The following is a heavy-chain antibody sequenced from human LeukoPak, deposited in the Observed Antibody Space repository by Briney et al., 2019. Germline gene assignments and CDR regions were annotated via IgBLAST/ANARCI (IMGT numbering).Heavy chain of an antibody. CDR2: IIPIFGTA. V-gene: IGHV1-69*05. D-gene: IGHD5-12*01. CDR1: GGTFSSYA. J-gene: IGHJ4*02. CDR3: TVVATTYYFDY. Sequence: RSSVKVSCKASGGTFSSYAISWVRQAPGQGLEWMGRIIPIFGTASYAQKFQGRVTITTDESTSTAYMELSSLRSEDTAVYYCTVVATTYYFDYWGQGTLVTVSS.